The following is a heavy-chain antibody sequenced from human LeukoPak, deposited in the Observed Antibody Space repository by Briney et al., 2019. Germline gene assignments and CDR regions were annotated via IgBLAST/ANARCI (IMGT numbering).Heavy chain of an antibody. Sequence: GGSLRLSCAASGFTFSSYAMHWVRQAPGKGLEWVAVISYDGSNKYYADSVKGRFTISRDNSKNTLYLQMNSLRAEDTAVYYCAKDHLAPNQYSGYDPRSYWYFDLWGRGTLVTVSS. V-gene: IGHV3-30*04. CDR3: AKDHLAPNQYSGYDPRSYWYFDL. CDR1: GFTFSSYA. D-gene: IGHD5-12*01. J-gene: IGHJ2*01. CDR2: ISYDGSNK.